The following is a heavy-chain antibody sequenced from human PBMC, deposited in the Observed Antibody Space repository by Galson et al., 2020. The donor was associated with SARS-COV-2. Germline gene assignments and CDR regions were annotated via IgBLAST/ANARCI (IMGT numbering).Heavy chain of an antibody. J-gene: IGHJ4*02. CDR1: GYTFTGYY. D-gene: IGHD3-10*01. Sequence: ASVKVSCKASGYTFTGYYMHWVRQAPGQGLEWMGWINPNSGGTNYAQKFQGRVTMTRDTSISTAYMELSRLRSDDTAVYYCARTDYYGSGSYYMGRGPFDYWGQGTLVTVSS. CDR2: INPNSGGT. CDR3: ARTDYYGSGSYYMGRGPFDY. V-gene: IGHV1-2*02.